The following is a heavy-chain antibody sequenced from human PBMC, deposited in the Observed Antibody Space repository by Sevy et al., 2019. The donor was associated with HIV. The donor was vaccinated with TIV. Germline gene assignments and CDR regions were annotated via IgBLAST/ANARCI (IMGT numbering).Heavy chain of an antibody. CDR3: ARDGGELLASRDFDY. CDR1: GYSISSGYY. Sequence: SETLSLTCTVSGYSISSGYYWGWIRQPPGKGLEWIVSIYHSGSTYYNPSLKSRVTISVDTSKNQFSLKLSSVTAADTAVYYCARDGGELLASRDFDYWGQGTLVTVSS. V-gene: IGHV4-38-2*02. J-gene: IGHJ4*02. D-gene: IGHD1-26*01. CDR2: IYHSGST.